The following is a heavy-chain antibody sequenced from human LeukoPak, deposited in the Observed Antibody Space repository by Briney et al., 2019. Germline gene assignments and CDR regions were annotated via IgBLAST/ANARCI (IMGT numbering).Heavy chain of an antibody. CDR2: IYTSGST. J-gene: IGHJ6*03. V-gene: IGHV4-4*07. CDR3: ARRAGRRPYYYYYYMDV. CDR1: GVSISSYY. Sequence: PSETLSLTCTVYGVSISSYYGSWVRQPAGKGLEWVGRIYTSGSTNYNASLKSRVTMSVDTYKNQFARKRSSVPAADTAVYYCARRAGRRPYYYYYYMDVWGKGTTVTISS.